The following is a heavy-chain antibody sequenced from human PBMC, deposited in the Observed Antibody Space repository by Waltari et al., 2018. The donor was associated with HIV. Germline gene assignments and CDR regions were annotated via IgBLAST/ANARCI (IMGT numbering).Heavy chain of an antibody. J-gene: IGHJ4*02. V-gene: IGHV3-30*04. CDR1: VFTFSSYA. CDR2: ISYDGSNK. D-gene: IGHD6-6*01. CDR3: ARALGLRSSPDY. Sequence: QVQLVESGGGVVQPGRSLRLSSAASVFTFSSYAMHWVRQAPGKGLEWVAVISYDGSNKYYADSVKGRFTISRDNSKNTLYLQMNSLRAEDTAVYYCARALGLRSSPDYWGQGTLVTVSS.